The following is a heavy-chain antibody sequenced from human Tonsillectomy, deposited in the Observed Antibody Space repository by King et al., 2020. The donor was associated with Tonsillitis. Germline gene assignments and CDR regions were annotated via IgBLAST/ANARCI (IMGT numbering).Heavy chain of an antibody. CDR1: GGSVISSSHY. J-gene: IGHJ4*02. D-gene: IGHD1-1*01. V-gene: IGHV4-39*01. CDR3: VRQTGTTGWFDY. CDR2: MYYSGYT. Sequence: LQLQESGPGLVKPSETLSLTCTVSGGSVISSSHYWGWIRQPPGKGLEGIGNMYYSGYTYYNPSLKSRGTISVETSKNQFSLKLSSVTAADTAVYYCVRQTGTTGWFDYWGQGTLVTVSS.